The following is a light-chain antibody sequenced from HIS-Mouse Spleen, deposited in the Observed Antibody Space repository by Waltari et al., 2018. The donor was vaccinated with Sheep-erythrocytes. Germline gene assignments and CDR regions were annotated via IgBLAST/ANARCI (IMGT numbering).Light chain of an antibody. CDR1: RRAVGGYNY. CDR3: SSYAGSNNWV. CDR2: EVS. J-gene: IGLJ3*02. V-gene: IGLV2-8*01. Sequence: QSALTQPPSASGSPGQSVTIPSTGTRRAVGGYNYVPWYQQHPGKAPKLMIYEVSKRPSGVPDRFSGSKSGNTASLTVSGLQAEDEADYYCSSYAGSNNWVFGGGTKLTVL.